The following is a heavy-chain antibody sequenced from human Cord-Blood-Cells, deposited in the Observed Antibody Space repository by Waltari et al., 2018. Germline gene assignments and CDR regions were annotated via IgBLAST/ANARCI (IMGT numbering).Heavy chain of an antibody. D-gene: IGHD3-3*01. Sequence: QIQLVHSGAGVKKPGASVKVSCKAYGYTFTSYATNWVREDPGQRLEWMGWINAGNGNTKYSQKFQGRVTITRDTSASTAYMELSSLRSEDTAVYYCARDPPYYDFWSGYVDYWGQGTLVTVSS. CDR1: GYTFTSYA. CDR2: INAGNGNT. CDR3: ARDPPYYDFWSGYVDY. V-gene: IGHV1-3*01. J-gene: IGHJ4*02.